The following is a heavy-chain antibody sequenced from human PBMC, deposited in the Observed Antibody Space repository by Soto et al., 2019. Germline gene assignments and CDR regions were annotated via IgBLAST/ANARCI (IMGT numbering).Heavy chain of an antibody. J-gene: IGHJ6*03. V-gene: IGHV4-59*01. Sequence: SETLSLTCTVSGCSISSYYWSWIRQPPGKGLEWIGYIYYSGSTNYNPSLKSRVTISVDTSKNQFSLKLSSVTAADTAVYYCARARVRYYYGSGSNPPYYYYMDVWGKGTTVTVSS. CDR3: ARARVRYYYGSGSNPPYYYYMDV. D-gene: IGHD3-10*01. CDR1: GCSISSYY. CDR2: IYYSGST.